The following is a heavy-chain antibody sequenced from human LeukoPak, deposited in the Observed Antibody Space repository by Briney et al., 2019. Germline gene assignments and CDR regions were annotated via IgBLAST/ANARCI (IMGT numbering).Heavy chain of an antibody. CDR3: ARDTARGYSYGSGYFDY. Sequence: ASVKVSCKASGYTFTSYGISWVRQAPGQGLEWMGWISAYNGNTNYAQKLQGRVTMTTDTSTSTAYMELRSLRSDDTAVYYCARDTARGYSYGSGYFDYWGQGTLVTVSS. CDR1: GYTFTSYG. V-gene: IGHV1-18*01. CDR2: ISAYNGNT. D-gene: IGHD5-18*01. J-gene: IGHJ4*02.